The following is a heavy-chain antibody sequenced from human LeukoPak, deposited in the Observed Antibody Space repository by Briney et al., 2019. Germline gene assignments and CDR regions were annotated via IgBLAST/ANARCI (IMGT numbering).Heavy chain of an antibody. Sequence: PSETLSLTCTVSGGSISSYYWSWIRRPPGKGLEWIGYIYYSGSTNYNPSLKSRVTISVDTSKNQFSLKLSSMTAADTAVYYCARDHTTLWAFDIWGQGIMVTASS. J-gene: IGHJ3*02. V-gene: IGHV4-59*01. D-gene: IGHD2-21*01. CDR2: IYYSGST. CDR3: ARDHTTLWAFDI. CDR1: GGSISSYY.